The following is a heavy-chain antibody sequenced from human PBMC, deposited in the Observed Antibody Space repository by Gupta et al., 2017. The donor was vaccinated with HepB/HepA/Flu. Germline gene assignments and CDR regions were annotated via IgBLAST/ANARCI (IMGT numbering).Heavy chain of an antibody. CDR3: VKDLGARVEGDAFDL. CDR1: GFTLEDYA. D-gene: IGHD3-16*01. V-gene: IGHV3-43*02. CDR2: ISEDDGST. J-gene: IGHJ3*01. Sequence: EVHLVESGGGVIQPGGSLRLSCAGSGFTLEDYAMHWVRQAPGKGLEWVSLISEDDGSTYYADSVKGRFTISRDNSRNSLFLQMNTLRSEDTALYYCVKDLGARVEGDAFDLWGQGTMVTVSS.